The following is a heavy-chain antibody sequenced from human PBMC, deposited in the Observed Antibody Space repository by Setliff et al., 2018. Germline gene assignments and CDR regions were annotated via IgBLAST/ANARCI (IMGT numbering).Heavy chain of an antibody. D-gene: IGHD4-17*01. V-gene: IGHV3-21*01. J-gene: IGHJ4*02. CDR2: IGHSDN. Sequence: GGSLRLSCAASGFTFSSYSMNWVRQAPGKGLEWVSSIGHSDNYYADSVKGRFTISRDNAKNSVYLQMNSLRAEDTAVYYCARDRDAYGDYCPFDYWGQGTLVTVSS. CDR3: ARDRDAYGDYCPFDY. CDR1: GFTFSSYS.